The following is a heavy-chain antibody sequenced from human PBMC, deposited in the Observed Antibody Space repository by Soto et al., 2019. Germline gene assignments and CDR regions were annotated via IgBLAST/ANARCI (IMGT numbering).Heavy chain of an antibody. Sequence: GASVKVSCKASGYTFTNFGVTWVRRAPGQGLEWMGWISAYTDTPNYAQKFQGRVTMTIDTSTSTAYMDLRSLTSDDTAVYYCAKVKPSVQARFGPLGQGNLVTVSS. V-gene: IGHV1-18*01. CDR2: ISAYTDTP. CDR3: AKVKPSVQARFGP. CDR1: GYTFTNFG. J-gene: IGHJ5*02.